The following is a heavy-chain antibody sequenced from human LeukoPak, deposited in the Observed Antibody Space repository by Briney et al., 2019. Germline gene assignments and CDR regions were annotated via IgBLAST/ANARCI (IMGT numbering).Heavy chain of an antibody. D-gene: IGHD2-8*01. Sequence: SETLSLTCTVSGGSISSRSYYWGWVRQPPGKGLEWIGEIYHSGGTNYNPSLKSRITISVDKSQNQFSLKVNSLTAADTAVYYCATNGYYCMDVWGKGTTVTVSS. V-gene: IGHV4-39*07. CDR2: IYHSGGT. J-gene: IGHJ6*03. CDR3: ATNGYYCMDV. CDR1: GGSISSRSYY.